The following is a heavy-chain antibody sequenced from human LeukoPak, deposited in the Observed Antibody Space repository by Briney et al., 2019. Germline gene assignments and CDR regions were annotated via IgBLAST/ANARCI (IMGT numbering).Heavy chain of an antibody. Sequence: SVKVSCKASGGTFSSYAISWMRQAPGQGLEWMGRIIPILGIANYAQKFQGRVTITADKSTSTAYMELSSLRSEDTAVYYCARIHCSSTSCYQKYPFDYWGQGTLVTVSS. CDR3: ARIHCSSTSCYQKYPFDY. CDR2: IIPILGIA. CDR1: GGTFSSYA. J-gene: IGHJ4*02. D-gene: IGHD2-2*01. V-gene: IGHV1-69*04.